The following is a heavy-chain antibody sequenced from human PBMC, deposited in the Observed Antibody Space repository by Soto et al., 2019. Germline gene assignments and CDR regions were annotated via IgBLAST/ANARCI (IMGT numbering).Heavy chain of an antibody. Sequence: GGSLRLSCAASGFTFNTYAMNWVRQAPGKGLEWVSAIRNSGGFTYYADSVKGRFTISRDNSKNTLYLQMNSLRAEDTAVYYCARDHLDYYGSGSYYYWGQGTLVTVSS. V-gene: IGHV3-23*01. CDR1: GFTFNTYA. J-gene: IGHJ4*02. CDR3: ARDHLDYYGSGSYYY. D-gene: IGHD3-10*01. CDR2: IRNSGGFT.